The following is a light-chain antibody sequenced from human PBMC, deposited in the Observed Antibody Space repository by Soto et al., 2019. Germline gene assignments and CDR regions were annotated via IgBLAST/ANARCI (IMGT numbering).Light chain of an antibody. J-gene: IGKJ2*01. V-gene: IGKV3-20*01. Sequence: EIVLTQSPGTLSLSPGERATLSCRTSQSISSRYLGWYQQRPGQAPRLLIYGAANRATGIPDRFSGSGSGTDFTLTISRLEPEDFAVYYCQQYGNSPPYTFGQGTKLEIK. CDR3: QQYGNSPPYT. CDR2: GAA. CDR1: QSISSRY.